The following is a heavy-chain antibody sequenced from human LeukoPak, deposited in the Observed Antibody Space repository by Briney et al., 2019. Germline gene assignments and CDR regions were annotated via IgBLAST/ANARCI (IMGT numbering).Heavy chain of an antibody. J-gene: IGHJ4*02. CDR2: IYYSGSA. CDR1: GGSISSSSYY. Sequence: SETLSLTCTVSGGSISSSSYYWGWIRQPPGKGLEWIGSIYYSGSAYYNPSLKSRVTISVDTSKNQFSLKLSSVTAADTAVYYCARTRYYYGSRSYGAPYYFDYWGQGTLVTVSS. D-gene: IGHD3-10*01. V-gene: IGHV4-39*01. CDR3: ARTRYYYGSRSYGAPYYFDY.